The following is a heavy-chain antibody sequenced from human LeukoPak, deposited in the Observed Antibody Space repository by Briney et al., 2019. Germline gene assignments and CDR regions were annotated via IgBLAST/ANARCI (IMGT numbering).Heavy chain of an antibody. D-gene: IGHD3-22*01. CDR1: GSSISNDNYY. CDR2: IYNSGST. CDR3: ARTWIVVVMCAFDI. V-gene: IGHV4-39*07. Sequence: SETLSLTCTVSGSSISNDNYYWRWIRQPAGKGLEWIGSIYNSGSTNYNPSLKSRVTISVDTSKKQFSLKLRSVTAALTAVYYCARTWIVVVMCAFDIWGQGTMVTVYS. J-gene: IGHJ3*02.